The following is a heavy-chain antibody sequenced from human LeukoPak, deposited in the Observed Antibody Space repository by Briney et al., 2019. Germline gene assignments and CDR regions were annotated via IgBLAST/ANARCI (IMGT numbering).Heavy chain of an antibody. CDR3: AKSRWVTNSGGGFDY. CDR2: VSGSGDST. D-gene: IGHD5-24*01. J-gene: IGHJ4*02. Sequence: GGSLRLSCAAPGFTFTNYAMGWVRQAPGKGLEWVSGVSGSGDSTKYADSVKGRFTISRDNSKNTLYLQMSSLRAEETAVYYCAKSRWVTNSGGGFDYWGQGTLVTVSS. V-gene: IGHV3-23*01. CDR1: GFTFTNYA.